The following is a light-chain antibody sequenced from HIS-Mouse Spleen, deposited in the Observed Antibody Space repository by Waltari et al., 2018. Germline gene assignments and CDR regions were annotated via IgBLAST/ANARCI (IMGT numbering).Light chain of an antibody. CDR2: KAS. CDR1: QSISSW. V-gene: IGKV1-5*03. Sequence: DIQMTQSPSTLSASVGDRVTITCRASQSISSWLAWDQQKPGKAPKLLIYKASSLESGVPSRFSGSGSGTEFTLTISSLQPDDFATYYCQQYNSYQWTFGQGTKVEIK. J-gene: IGKJ1*01. CDR3: QQYNSYQWT.